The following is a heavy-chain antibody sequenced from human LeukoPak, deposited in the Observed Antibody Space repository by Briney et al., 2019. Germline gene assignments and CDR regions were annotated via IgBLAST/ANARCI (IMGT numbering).Heavy chain of an antibody. CDR3: AKDAEQWRVMGGMDV. CDR2: ISSSSSYI. Sequence: PGGSLRLSCAASGFTFSSYSMNWVRQAPGKGLEWVSSISSSSSYIYYADSVKGRFTISRDNAKNTLYLQMNSLRAEDTAVYYCAKDAEQWRVMGGMDVWGQGTTVTVSS. J-gene: IGHJ6*02. CDR1: GFTFSSYS. V-gene: IGHV3-21*04. D-gene: IGHD6-19*01.